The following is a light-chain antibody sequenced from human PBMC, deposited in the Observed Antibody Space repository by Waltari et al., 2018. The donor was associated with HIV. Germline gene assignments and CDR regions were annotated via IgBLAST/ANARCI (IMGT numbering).Light chain of an antibody. V-gene: IGKV3-15*01. Sequence: EIVMTQSPAPLSVSPGKTATLSCRASQSVSSNLTWYQQKAGQTPRRLIYASCTRATGSPPRFSGRGSGTRFVLTITSLQPEDVAVYYCQQYNDWPWFTVGQGTKLEIK. CDR1: QSVSSN. CDR2: ASC. J-gene: IGKJ2*01. CDR3: QQYNDWPWFT.